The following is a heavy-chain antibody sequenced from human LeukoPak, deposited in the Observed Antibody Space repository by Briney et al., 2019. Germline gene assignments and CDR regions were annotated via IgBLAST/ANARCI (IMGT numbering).Heavy chain of an antibody. Sequence: PGGSLRLSCAASGFTFSTFAMIWVRQPPGKWLEWVSSIFPSGGEIHYADSVRGRFTISRDNSKNTLYLQVNSLRAEDTAVYYCATLTGDRGYWGQGTLVTVSS. V-gene: IGHV3-23*01. CDR2: IFPSGGEI. D-gene: IGHD3-10*01. J-gene: IGHJ4*02. CDR3: ATLTGDRGY. CDR1: GFTFSTFA.